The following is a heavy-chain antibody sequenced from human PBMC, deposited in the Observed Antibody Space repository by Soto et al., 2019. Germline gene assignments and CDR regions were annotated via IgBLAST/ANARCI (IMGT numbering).Heavy chain of an antibody. CDR1: GGSISSSSYY. V-gene: IGHV4-39*01. Sequence: QLQLQESGPGLVKPSETLSLTCTVSGGSISSSSYYWGWIRQPPGKGLEWIGSIYYSGSTYYNPSLKSRVTISVDTYKNQFSLKLSSVTAADTAVYYCASETGSGSLGYYYYGMDVWGQGTTVTVSS. CDR2: IYYSGST. CDR3: ASETGSGSLGYYYYGMDV. J-gene: IGHJ6*02. D-gene: IGHD3-3*01.